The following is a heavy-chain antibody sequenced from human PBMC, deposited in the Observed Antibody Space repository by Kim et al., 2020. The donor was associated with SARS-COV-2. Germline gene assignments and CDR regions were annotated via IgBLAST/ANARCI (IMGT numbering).Heavy chain of an antibody. CDR3: ARYYYDSSGYYYEERADWFDP. V-gene: IGHV4-39*01. D-gene: IGHD3-22*01. J-gene: IGHJ5*02. Sequence: SETLSLTCTVSGGSISSSSYYWGWIRQPPGKGLEWIGSIYYSGSTYYNPSLKSRVTISVDTSKNQFSLKLSSVTAADTAVYYCARYYYDSSGYYYEERADWFDPWGQGTLVTVSS. CDR2: IYYSGST. CDR1: GGSISSSSYY.